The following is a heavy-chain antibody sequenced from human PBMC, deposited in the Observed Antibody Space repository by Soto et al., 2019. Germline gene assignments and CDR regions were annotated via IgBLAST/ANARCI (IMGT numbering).Heavy chain of an antibody. V-gene: IGHV1-24*01. Sequence: GASVKVSCKVSGYTLTELSMHWVRQAPGKGLEWMGGFDPEDGETIYAQKFQGRVTMTEDTSTDTAYMELSSLRSEDMAVYYCATGLRTWIPMDYWGQGTLVTVSS. D-gene: IGHD5-18*01. CDR3: ATGLRTWIPMDY. CDR1: GYTLTELS. J-gene: IGHJ4*02. CDR2: FDPEDGET.